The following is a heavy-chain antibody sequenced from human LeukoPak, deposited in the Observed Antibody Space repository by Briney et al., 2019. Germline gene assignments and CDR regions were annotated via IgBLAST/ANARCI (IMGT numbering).Heavy chain of an antibody. V-gene: IGHV1-2*04. J-gene: IGHJ5*02. CDR2: INPNSGGT. D-gene: IGHD1-1*01. CDR3: AREVQLERRVSQFDP. CDR1: GYTFTGYY. Sequence: ASVNVSCKASGYTFTGYYMHWVRQAPGQGLEWMGWINPNSGGTNYAQKFQGWVTMTRDTSISTAYMELSRLRSDDTAVYYCAREVQLERRVSQFDPWGQGTLVTVSS.